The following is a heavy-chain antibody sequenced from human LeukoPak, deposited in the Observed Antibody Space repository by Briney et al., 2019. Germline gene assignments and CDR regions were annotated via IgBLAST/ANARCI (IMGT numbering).Heavy chain of an antibody. CDR3: ARGSSSWYLGRDYFDY. V-gene: IGHV4-39*07. D-gene: IGHD6-13*01. J-gene: IGHJ4*02. CDR1: GGSISSSSYY. CDR2: IYYSGST. Sequence: PSETLSLTCTVSGGSISSSSYYWGWIRQPPGKGLEWIGSIYYSGSTYYNPSLKSRVTISVDTSKNQFSLKLSSVTAADTAVYYCARGSSSWYLGRDYFDYWGQGTLATVSS.